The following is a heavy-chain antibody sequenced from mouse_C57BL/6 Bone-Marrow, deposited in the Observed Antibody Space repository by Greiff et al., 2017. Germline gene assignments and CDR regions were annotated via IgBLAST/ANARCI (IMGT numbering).Heavy chain of an antibody. V-gene: IGHV5-17*01. Sequence: EVMLVESGGGLVKPGGSLKLFCAASGFTFSDYGMHWVRQAPEKGLEWVAYISSGSSTIYYADTVKGRFTISRDNAKNTLFLQMTSLRSEDTAMYYCAGGIATVEAWFAYWGQGTLVTVSA. CDR2: ISSGSSTI. D-gene: IGHD1-1*01. CDR3: AGGIATVEAWFAY. CDR1: GFTFSDYG. J-gene: IGHJ3*01.